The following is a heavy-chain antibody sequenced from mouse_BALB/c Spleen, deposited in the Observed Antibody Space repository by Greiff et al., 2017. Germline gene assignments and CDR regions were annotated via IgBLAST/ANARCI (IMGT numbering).Heavy chain of an antibody. D-gene: IGHD2-4*01. Sequence: VQLKQPGAELVRPGASVKISCKAFGYTFTNHHINWVKQRPGQGLDWIGYINPYNDYTSYNQKFKGKATLTVDKSSSKAYMELSSLTSEDSAVYYCATFSTMITTGFAYWGQGTLVTVSA. V-gene: IGHV1S45*01. CDR3: ATFSTMITTGFAY. CDR2: INPYNDYT. CDR1: GYTFTNHH. J-gene: IGHJ3*01.